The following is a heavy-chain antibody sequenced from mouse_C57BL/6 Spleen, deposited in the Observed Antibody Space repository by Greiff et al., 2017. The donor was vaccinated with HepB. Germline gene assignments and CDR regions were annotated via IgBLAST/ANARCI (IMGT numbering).Heavy chain of an antibody. CDR2: SRNKANDYTT. CDR1: GFTFSDFY. Sequence: EVKVVESGGGLVQSGRSLRLSCATSGFTFSDFYMEWVRQAPGKGLEWIAASRNKANDYTTEYSASVKGRFIVSRDTSQSILYLQMNALRAEDTAIYYCARDAGSYAMDYWGQGTSVTVSS. CDR3: ARDAGSYAMDY. J-gene: IGHJ4*01. V-gene: IGHV7-1*01.